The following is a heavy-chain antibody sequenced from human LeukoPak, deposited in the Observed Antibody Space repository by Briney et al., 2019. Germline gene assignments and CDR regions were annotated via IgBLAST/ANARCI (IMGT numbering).Heavy chain of an antibody. Sequence: SETLSLTCAVYGGSFSGYYWSWIRQPPGKGLEWIGEINHSGSTNYNPYLKSRVTISVDTSKNQFSLKLSSVTAADTAVYYCARVVCSGGSCYHHVFDYWGQGTLVTVSS. CDR1: GGSFSGYY. V-gene: IGHV4-34*01. D-gene: IGHD2-15*01. CDR2: INHSGST. CDR3: ARVVCSGGSCYHHVFDY. J-gene: IGHJ4*02.